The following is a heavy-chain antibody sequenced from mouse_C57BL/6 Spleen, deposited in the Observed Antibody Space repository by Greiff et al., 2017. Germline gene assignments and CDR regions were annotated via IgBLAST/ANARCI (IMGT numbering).Heavy chain of an antibody. J-gene: IGHJ1*03. CDR2: IDPADSYT. CDR1: GYTFTSYW. V-gene: IGHV1-59*01. D-gene: IGHD1-1*01. Sequence: QVQLQQSGAELVRPGTSVKLSCKASGYTFTSYWMPWVKQRPGQGLEWIGVIDPADSYTNYNQKFKGKATLTVDTSSSTAYMQLSSLTSEDSAVYYCARRYGSSYGDGYFDVWGTGTTVTVSS. CDR3: ARRYGSSYGDGYFDV.